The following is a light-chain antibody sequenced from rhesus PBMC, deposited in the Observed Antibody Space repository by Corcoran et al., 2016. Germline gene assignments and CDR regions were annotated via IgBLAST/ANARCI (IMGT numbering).Light chain of an antibody. V-gene: IGKV2S2*01. Sequence: DIVMTQTPLSLPVTPGEPASISCRSSQSLLHSNGNTYLDWYLQKPGQSPRLLIYKVTNRESGVPDRFSGSGSGPAFTLKISRVEPEDVGVSYCMQSTKDPTFGQGTKVEIK. CDR2: KVT. J-gene: IGKJ1*01. CDR3: MQSTKDPT. CDR1: QSLLHSNGNTY.